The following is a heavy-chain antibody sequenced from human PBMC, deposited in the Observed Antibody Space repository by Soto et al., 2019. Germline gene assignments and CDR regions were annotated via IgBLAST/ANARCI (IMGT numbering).Heavy chain of an antibody. D-gene: IGHD6-13*01. CDR1: GFTFNKAW. Sequence: EVHLVESGGAFVEPGGSLRLSCAASGFTFNKAWMSWVRQAPGKGLEWLGRIRSKTAGGTTDYAASVKDRFTISRDDSKNTLFLQMNSLKTEDTAVYYCNTDIGDPWYTFNFDYWGQGTLVTVSS. CDR2: IRSKTAGGTT. V-gene: IGHV3-15*02. CDR3: NTDIGDPWYTFNFDY. J-gene: IGHJ4*02.